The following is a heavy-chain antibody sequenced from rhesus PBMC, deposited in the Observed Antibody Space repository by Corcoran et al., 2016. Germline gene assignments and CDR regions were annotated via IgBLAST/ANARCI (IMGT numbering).Heavy chain of an antibody. V-gene: IGHV4-80*01. Sequence: QVQLQESGPGLVKPSETLSLTCTVSGASIRRNWWSWIRQSPGKGLEWIGEINGNSGTTNYNPSLKSRVTISKDASKNQFSLKLSSMTVADTAVYYCGRPWDYWGQGVLVTVSS. CDR1: GASIRRNW. CDR3: GRPWDY. CDR2: INGNSGTT. J-gene: IGHJ4*01.